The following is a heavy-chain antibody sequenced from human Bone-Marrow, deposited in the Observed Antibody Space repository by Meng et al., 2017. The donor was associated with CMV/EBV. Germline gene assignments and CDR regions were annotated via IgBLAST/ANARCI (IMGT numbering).Heavy chain of an antibody. Sequence: GESLKISFAASGFSFSSYGMHWVRRAPGKGLEWLSFIRFDGSHKFYSDSVKGRFTISRDNSNNTVFLQMNSLRVEDTALYYCAKLYYYGSGSNYWGQGKLVTVAS. CDR2: IRFDGSHK. V-gene: IGHV3-30*02. CDR3: AKLYYYGSGSNY. CDR1: GFSFSSYG. J-gene: IGHJ4*02. D-gene: IGHD3-10*01.